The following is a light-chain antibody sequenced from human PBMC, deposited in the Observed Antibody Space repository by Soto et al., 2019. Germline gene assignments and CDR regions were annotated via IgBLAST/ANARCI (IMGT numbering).Light chain of an antibody. Sequence: QSALTQPASVSGSPGQSITISCTGTSSDVGGYNYVSWYQQHPGKAPKLMIYDVSNRPSRVSNHLSGSKSGNTASQTISGLQAEDEADYYCSSYTSSSTLEVFGTGTKVTVL. CDR1: SSDVGGYNY. J-gene: IGLJ1*01. CDR3: SSYTSSSTLEV. V-gene: IGLV2-14*01. CDR2: DVS.